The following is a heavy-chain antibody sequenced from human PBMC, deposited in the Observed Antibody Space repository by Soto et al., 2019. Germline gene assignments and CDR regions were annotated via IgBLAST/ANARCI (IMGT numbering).Heavy chain of an antibody. CDR2: IYSGGST. D-gene: IGHD4-4*01. J-gene: IGHJ6*03. CDR3: ARAYSNNYYYYYYMDV. CDR1: GFTVSSNY. V-gene: IGHV3-53*04. Sequence: GGSLRLSCAASGFTVSSNYMSWVRQAPGKGLEWVSVIYSGGSTDYADSVKGRLTISRHNSKNTLYLQMNSRRAEDTAVYYCARAYSNNYYYYYYMDVWGKGTTVTVSS.